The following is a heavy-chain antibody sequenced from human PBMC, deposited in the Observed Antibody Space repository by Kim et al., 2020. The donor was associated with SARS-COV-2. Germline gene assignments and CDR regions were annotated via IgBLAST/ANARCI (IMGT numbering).Heavy chain of an antibody. CDR1: GLNFSDDY. CDR2: ISSSSAFT. CDR3: ARSRDRTRGNPANH. J-gene: IGHJ1*01. D-gene: IGHD1-7*01. Sequence: GGSLRLSCAVSGLNFSDDYMTWIRQAPGKGLEWVSYISSSSAFTNYAESVKGRFSISRDNTNNLLFLQMNNLRVEDTAVYYCARSRDRTRGNPANHWGQGTLVTLSS. V-gene: IGHV3-11*06.